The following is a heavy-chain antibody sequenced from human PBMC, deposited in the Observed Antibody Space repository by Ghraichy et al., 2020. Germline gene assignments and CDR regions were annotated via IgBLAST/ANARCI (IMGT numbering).Heavy chain of an antibody. CDR2: IIPIFGTA. Sequence: SVKVSCKASGGTFSSYAISWVRQAPGQGLEWMGGIIPIFGTANYAQKFQGRVTITADESTSTAYMELSSLRSEDTAVYYCAREWELLRSHAFDIWGQGTMVTVSS. J-gene: IGHJ3*02. CDR3: AREWELLRSHAFDI. V-gene: IGHV1-69*13. CDR1: GGTFSSYA. D-gene: IGHD1-26*01.